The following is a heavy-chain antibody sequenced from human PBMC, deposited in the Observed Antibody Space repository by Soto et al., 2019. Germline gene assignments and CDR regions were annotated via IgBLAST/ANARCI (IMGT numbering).Heavy chain of an antibody. D-gene: IGHD3-22*01. J-gene: IGHJ4*02. Sequence: ASVKVSCKASGYTFTSYGISWVRQAPGQGLEWMGWISAYNGNTNYAQKLQGRVTMTTDTSTSTAYMELRSLRSDDTAVYYCVRVKWGSYYYDSSGFLGGRRSFDYWVQGNQVTVSS. V-gene: IGHV1-18*01. CDR3: VRVKWGSYYYDSSGFLGGRRSFDY. CDR2: ISAYNGNT. CDR1: GYTFTSYG.